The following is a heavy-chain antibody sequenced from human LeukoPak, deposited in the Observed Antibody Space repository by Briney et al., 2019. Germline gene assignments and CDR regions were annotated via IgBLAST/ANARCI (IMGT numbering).Heavy chain of an antibody. CDR3: ARDTGYYYGMDV. D-gene: IGHD2-8*02. Sequence: PSETLSLTCAVSGGSISSGGYSWSWIRQPPGKGLEWIGYIYHSGGTYYNPSLKSRVTISVDRSKNQFSLKLSSVTAADTAVYYCARDTGYYYGMDVWGQGTTVTVSS. J-gene: IGHJ6*02. V-gene: IGHV4-30-2*01. CDR2: IYHSGGT. CDR1: GGSISSGGYS.